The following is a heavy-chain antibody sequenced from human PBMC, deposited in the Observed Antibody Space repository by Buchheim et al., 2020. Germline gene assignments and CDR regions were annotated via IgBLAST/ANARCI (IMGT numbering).Heavy chain of an antibody. V-gene: IGHV2-5*02. J-gene: IGHJ5*02. D-gene: IGHD3-3*01. CDR2: IYWDDDK. CDR1: GFSLSTSGVG. Sequence: QITLKESGPTLVKPTQALTLTCTFSGFSLSTSGVGVGWIRQPPGKALEWLALIYWDDDKRYSPSLKSRLTITKDTSKNQVVLTMTNMDPVDTATYYCAHGGLDFWSGYYNWFDPWGQGTL. CDR3: AHGGLDFWSGYYNWFDP.